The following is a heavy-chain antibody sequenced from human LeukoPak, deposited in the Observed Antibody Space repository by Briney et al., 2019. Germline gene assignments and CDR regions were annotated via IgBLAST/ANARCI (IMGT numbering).Heavy chain of an antibody. CDR2: ISYDGSNK. CDR3: AKDLENYFDY. V-gene: IGHV3-30*18. J-gene: IGHJ4*02. Sequence: GGSLRLSCAASGFTFSSYGMHWVRQAPGTGLEWVAVISYDGSNKYYADSVKGRFTISRDNSKNTLYLQMNSLRAEDTAVYYCAKDLENYFDYWGQGTLVTVSS. D-gene: IGHD5-24*01. CDR1: GFTFSSYG.